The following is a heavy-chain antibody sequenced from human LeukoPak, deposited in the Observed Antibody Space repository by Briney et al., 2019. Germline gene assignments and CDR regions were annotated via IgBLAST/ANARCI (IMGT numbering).Heavy chain of an antibody. CDR2: ISSSGSTI. CDR3: ARDSGIQLWLYYFDY. Sequence: PGGSLRLPCAASGFTFSSYEMNWVRQAPGKGLEWVSYISSSGSTIYYADSVKGRFTISRDNAKNSLYLQMNSLRAEDTAVYYCARDSGIQLWLYYFDYWGQGTLVTVSS. V-gene: IGHV3-48*03. CDR1: GFTFSSYE. D-gene: IGHD5-18*01. J-gene: IGHJ4*02.